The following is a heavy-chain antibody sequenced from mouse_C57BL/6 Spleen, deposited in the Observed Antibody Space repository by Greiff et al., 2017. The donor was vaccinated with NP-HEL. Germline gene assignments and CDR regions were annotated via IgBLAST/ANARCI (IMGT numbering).Heavy chain of an antibody. Sequence: QVHVKQSGAELVRPGASVTLSCKASGYTFTDYEMHWVKQTPVHGLEWIGAIDPETGGTAYNQKFKGKAILTADKSSSTAYMELRSLTSEDSAVYYCTRFWDAAGFAYWGQGTLVTVSA. V-gene: IGHV1-15*01. CDR2: IDPETGGT. CDR1: GYTFTDYE. D-gene: IGHD4-1*01. J-gene: IGHJ3*01. CDR3: TRFWDAAGFAY.